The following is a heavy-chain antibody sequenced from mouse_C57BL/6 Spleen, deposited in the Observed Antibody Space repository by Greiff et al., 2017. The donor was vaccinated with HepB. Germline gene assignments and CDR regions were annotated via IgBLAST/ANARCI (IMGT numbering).Heavy chain of an antibody. J-gene: IGHJ2*01. Sequence: QVHVKQSGAELVRPGASVTLSCKASGYTFTDYEMHWVKQTPVHGLEWIGAIDPETGGTAYNQKFKGKAILTADKSSSTAYMELRSLTSEDSAVYYCTPYYGSSLDYWGQGTTLTVSS. CDR1: GYTFTDYE. CDR2: IDPETGGT. CDR3: TPYYGSSLDY. D-gene: IGHD1-1*01. V-gene: IGHV1-15*01.